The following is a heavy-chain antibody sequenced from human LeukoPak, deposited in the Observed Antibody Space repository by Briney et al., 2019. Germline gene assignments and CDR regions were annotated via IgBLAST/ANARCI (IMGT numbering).Heavy chain of an antibody. CDR2: ISGSGGSS. J-gene: IGHJ4*02. CDR1: GFTFSSYA. V-gene: IGHV3-23*01. Sequence: GGSLRLSCAASGFTFSSYAMSWVRQAPGKGLEWVSAISGSGGSSYYAYGVRSRFPLTSDNSNNPLYLQIQSLRAEDTAVYYCARKGVAVLRFLEWLLSYFDYWGQGTLVTVSS. D-gene: IGHD3-3*01. CDR3: ARKGVAVLRFLEWLLSYFDY.